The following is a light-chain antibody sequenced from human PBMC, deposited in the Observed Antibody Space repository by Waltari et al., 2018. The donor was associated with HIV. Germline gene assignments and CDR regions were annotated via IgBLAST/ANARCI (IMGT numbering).Light chain of an antibody. V-gene: IGKV1-5*03. J-gene: IGKJ5*01. CDR1: QSISSW. CDR2: KAS. CDR3: QQYNSYSPIT. Sequence: DIQMTQSPSTLSASVGDRVTITCRASQSISSWLAWYQQKSGKAPKLLIYKASSLESGVPSRFSGSGSGTEFTLTISSLQPDDFATHYCQQYNSYSPITFGQGTRLEIK.